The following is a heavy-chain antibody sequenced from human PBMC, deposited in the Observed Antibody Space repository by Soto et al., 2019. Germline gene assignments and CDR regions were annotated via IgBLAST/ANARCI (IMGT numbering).Heavy chain of an antibody. V-gene: IGHV1-69*01. CDR2: IIPISGTA. CDR1: GGTFSHSA. D-gene: IGHD3-10*01. J-gene: IGHJ6*02. CDR3: ARDNACLSSHYFYGLDV. Sequence: QVQLVQSGAEVKKPGSSVKVSCKASGGTFSHSAISWVRQAPGQGLEWMGGIIPISGTAHYAQKFQGRVSIIADEYTRTAYMELSTLRSEDTAMLFCARDNACLSSHYFYGLDVWGQGTTVTVSS.